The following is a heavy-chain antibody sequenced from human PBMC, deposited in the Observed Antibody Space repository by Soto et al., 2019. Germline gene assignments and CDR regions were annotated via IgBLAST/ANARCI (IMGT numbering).Heavy chain of an antibody. CDR1: GFIFSNYG. J-gene: IGHJ4*02. Sequence: QVQLVESGGGVVQPGRSLRLSCAASGFIFSNYGMYWVRQAPGKGLEWVAVIWYDGSNKYYADSVKGRFTISRDNSKNTLDLQVNSLRAEDTAVYYCARDGCSGGSCKGGVDYWGQGTLVTVSS. D-gene: IGHD2-15*01. V-gene: IGHV3-33*01. CDR2: IWYDGSNK. CDR3: ARDGCSGGSCKGGVDY.